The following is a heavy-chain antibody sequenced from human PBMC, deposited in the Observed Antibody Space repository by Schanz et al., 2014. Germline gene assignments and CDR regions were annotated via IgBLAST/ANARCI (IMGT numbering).Heavy chain of an antibody. CDR2: ISGSGAST. Sequence: DVQLLESGGGLVQPGGSLRLSCAASGFTFTNYAMSWVRQAPGKGLEWVSGISGSGASTYYADSVKGRFTISRDNSNKTVDLQMNSLRAEDTAVYYCARGGPAYYFDDWGQGTLVTVSS. V-gene: IGHV3-23*01. CDR3: ARGGPAYYFDD. CDR1: GFTFTNYA. J-gene: IGHJ4*02.